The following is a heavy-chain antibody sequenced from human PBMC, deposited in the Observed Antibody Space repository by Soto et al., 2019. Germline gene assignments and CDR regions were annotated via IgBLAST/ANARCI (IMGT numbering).Heavy chain of an antibody. Sequence: GGSLRLSCAASGFTFSSYGMHWVRQAPGKGLEWVAVISYDGSNKYYADSVKGRFTISRDNSKNTLYLQMNSLRAEDTAVYYCAKDRRWQLTPYPRIAVAGGPDYWGQGT. CDR2: ISYDGSNK. V-gene: IGHV3-30*18. J-gene: IGHJ4*02. D-gene: IGHD6-19*01. CDR1: GFTFSSYG. CDR3: AKDRRWQLTPYPRIAVAGGPDY.